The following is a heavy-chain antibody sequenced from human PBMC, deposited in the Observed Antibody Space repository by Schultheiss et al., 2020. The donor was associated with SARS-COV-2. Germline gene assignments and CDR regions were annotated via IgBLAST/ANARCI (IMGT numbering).Heavy chain of an antibody. D-gene: IGHD1-26*01. Sequence: SETLSLTCAVYGGSFSGYYWSWIRQPPGKGLEWIGEINHSGSTYYNPSLKSRVTISVDTSKNQFSLKLSSVTAADTAVYYCARDKIVGATEGGFDYWGQGTLVTVSS. CDR3: ARDKIVGATEGGFDY. CDR2: INHSGST. V-gene: IGHV4-34*01. CDR1: GGSFSGYY. J-gene: IGHJ4*02.